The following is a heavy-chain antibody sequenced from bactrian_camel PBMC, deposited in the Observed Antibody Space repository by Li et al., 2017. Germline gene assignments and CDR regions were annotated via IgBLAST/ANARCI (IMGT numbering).Heavy chain of an antibody. Sequence: VQLVESGGGLVQPGGSLRLSCEASGFTFCSYAMSWVRQAPGKGLKWVSTVNSAGDSTYYVDSVKGRFTISQDNTKNTVYLQLNSLKTEDTAMYYCANVILRGSQGTQVTVS. D-gene: IGHD3*01. V-gene: IGHV3S40*01. CDR1: GFTFCSYA. J-gene: IGHJ4*01. CDR2: VNSAGDST.